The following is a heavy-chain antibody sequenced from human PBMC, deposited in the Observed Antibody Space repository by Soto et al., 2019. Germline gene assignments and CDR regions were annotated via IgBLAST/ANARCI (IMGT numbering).Heavy chain of an antibody. CDR2: ISGSGGSK. J-gene: IGHJ4*02. Sequence: EVQLLESGGGLVQPGGSLRLSCAASGFTLSTYAMSWVRQAPGKGLEWVSGISGSGGSKYYADSVKGRFTISRDNSKNTLDLQMNSLRAEDTAVYYCAKDPYLFDYWGQGSLVTVSS. V-gene: IGHV3-23*01. CDR1: GFTLSTYA. CDR3: AKDPYLFDY.